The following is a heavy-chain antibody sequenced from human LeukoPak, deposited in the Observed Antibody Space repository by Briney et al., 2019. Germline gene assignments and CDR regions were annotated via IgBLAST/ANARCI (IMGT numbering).Heavy chain of an antibody. CDR3: AKEPVTMVRGVIRGDYFDY. CDR2: ISWDGGST. Sequence: GGSLRLSCAASGFTFDDYTMHWVRQAPGKGLEWVSLISWDGGSTYYADSVKGRFTISRDNSKNTLYLQMNSLRAEDTAVYYCAKEPVTMVRGVIRGDYFDYWGQGTLVTVSS. V-gene: IGHV3-43*01. J-gene: IGHJ4*02. CDR1: GFTFDDYT. D-gene: IGHD3-10*01.